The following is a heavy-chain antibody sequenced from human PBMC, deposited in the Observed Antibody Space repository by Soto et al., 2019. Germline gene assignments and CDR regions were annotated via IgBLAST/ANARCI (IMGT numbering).Heavy chain of an antibody. CDR2: IIPIFGTA. J-gene: IGHJ6*02. D-gene: IGHD6-19*01. Sequence: GASVKVSCKASGGTFSSYAISWVRQAPGQGLEWKGGIIPIFGTANYAQKFQGRVTITADESTSTAYMELSSLRSEDTAVYYCARDPLYSSGWYEGHYYYYYGMDVWGQGTTVTVSS. CDR3: ARDPLYSSGWYEGHYYYYYGMDV. CDR1: GGTFSSYA. V-gene: IGHV1-69*13.